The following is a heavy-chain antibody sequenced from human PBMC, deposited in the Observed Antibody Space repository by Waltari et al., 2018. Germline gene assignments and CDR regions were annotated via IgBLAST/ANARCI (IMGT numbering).Heavy chain of an antibody. Sequence: QVQLVQSGAEVKKPGSSVKVACKASGGTFSSHAISWVRQAPGQGLEWMGGIIPIFGTANYAQKFQGRVTITADESTSTAYMELSSLRSEDTAVYYCARDGTRNSVMVFDYWGQGTLVTVSS. D-gene: IGHD1-7*01. CDR2: IIPIFGTA. J-gene: IGHJ4*02. CDR1: GGTFSSHA. V-gene: IGHV1-69*12. CDR3: ARDGTRNSVMVFDY.